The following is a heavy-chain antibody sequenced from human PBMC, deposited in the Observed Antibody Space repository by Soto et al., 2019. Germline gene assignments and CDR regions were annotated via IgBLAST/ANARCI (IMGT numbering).Heavy chain of an antibody. CDR2: IYYSGRT. D-gene: IGHD3-9*01. J-gene: IGHJ6*03. Sequence: SETLSLTCTVSGGSISSSSYYWGWIRQPPGKGLEWIGSIYYSGRTDYNPALKSRVTISVDTSKNQFSLKLSSVTAADTAVYYCARTLLRGDILTGYVSYMDVWGKGTTVTVSS. CDR3: ARTLLRGDILTGYVSYMDV. V-gene: IGHV4-39*01. CDR1: GGSISSSSYY.